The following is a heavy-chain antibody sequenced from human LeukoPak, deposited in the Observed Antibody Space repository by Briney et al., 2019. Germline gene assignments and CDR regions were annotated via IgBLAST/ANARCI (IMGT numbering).Heavy chain of an antibody. J-gene: IGHJ4*02. V-gene: IGHV4-39*01. D-gene: IGHD2-21*01. Sequence: SETLSLTCTISGSSITSVSHYWGWIRQPPGKGLEWIGDIYYTGSTYYSPSLRSRVTMSVHTPENQFSLRLNSVTAVGTAVYYCARRWGNIVGVTYEYWGQGTLVTVSS. CDR1: GSSITSVSHY. CDR2: IYYTGST. CDR3: ARRWGNIVGVTYEY.